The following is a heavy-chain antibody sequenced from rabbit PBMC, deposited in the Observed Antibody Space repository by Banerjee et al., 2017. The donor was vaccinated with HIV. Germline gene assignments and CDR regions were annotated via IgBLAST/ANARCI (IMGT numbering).Heavy chain of an antibody. D-gene: IGHD4-2*01. CDR1: GFTLSSYW. Sequence: QSLEESGGDLVKPGASLTLTCTASGFTLSSYWMYWVRQAPGKGLEWIGCIGSTGTYYASWVNGRFTISKTSSATVDLKMTSLTAADTATYFCARGLDAGATDSLWGPGTLVTVS. CDR2: IGSTGT. CDR3: ARGLDAGATDSL. J-gene: IGHJ6*01. V-gene: IGHV1S40*01.